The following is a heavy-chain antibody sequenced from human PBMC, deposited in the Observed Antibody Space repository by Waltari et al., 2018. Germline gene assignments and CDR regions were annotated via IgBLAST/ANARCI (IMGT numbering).Heavy chain of an antibody. CDR2: MKPNSGNT. Sequence: QVQLVQSGAEVKKPGASVKVSCKASGYTFTSYDINWVRQATGQGLEWMGWMKPNSGNTGYAQKFQGRGTMTRNTSISTAYMELSSLRSEDTAVYYCARVPLSQPSWYSSSWYSAYYYYGMDVWGQGTTVTVSS. V-gene: IGHV1-8*01. D-gene: IGHD6-13*01. CDR3: ARVPLSQPSWYSSSWYSAYYYYGMDV. J-gene: IGHJ6*02. CDR1: GYTFTSYD.